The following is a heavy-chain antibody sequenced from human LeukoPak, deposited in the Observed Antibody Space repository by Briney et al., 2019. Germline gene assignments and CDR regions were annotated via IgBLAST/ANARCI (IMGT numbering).Heavy chain of an antibody. CDR3: ARDYSRSSNYFDY. Sequence: GGCLRLSCAASGFTVSSNYMTWVRQAPGKGLEWVSVIYSGGSTYYADSVQGIFTISRDNSRNTLYLQMNSLRAEDTAVYYCARDYSRSSNYFDYWGQGTLVTVSS. D-gene: IGHD6-6*01. CDR1: GFTVSSNY. CDR2: IYSGGST. J-gene: IGHJ4*02. V-gene: IGHV3-66*01.